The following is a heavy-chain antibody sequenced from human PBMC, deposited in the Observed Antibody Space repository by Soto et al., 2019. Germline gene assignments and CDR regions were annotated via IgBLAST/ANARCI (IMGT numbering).Heavy chain of an antibody. CDR1: GFTLSSHA. V-gene: IGHV3-23*01. J-gene: IGHJ6*03. CDR2: ISGSGGST. Sequence: GGSLRPSFSAPGFTLSSHALSWVRPAPGEGVEWVSAISGSGGSTYYADSVKGRFTISRDNSKNTLYLQMNSLRAEDTAVYYCAKAQFTIFGVVIMYYYYTDVWGKGTTVTVSS. CDR3: AKAQFTIFGVVIMYYYYTDV. D-gene: IGHD3-3*01.